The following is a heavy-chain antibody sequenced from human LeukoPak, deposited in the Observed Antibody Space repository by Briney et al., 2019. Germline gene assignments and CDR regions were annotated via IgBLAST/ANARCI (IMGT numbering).Heavy chain of an antibody. CDR1: GVSISSPY. CDR2: IYYTGST. J-gene: IGHJ4*02. Sequence: SETLSLTCTVSGVSISSPYWSWIRQSPGKRLEWIGNIYYTGSTNYNPSLQSRVAISIDTSENQFSLTLNSVTAADAAVYYCASAGNPHYFDFWGQGPLVTVSS. V-gene: IGHV4-59*11. CDR3: ASAGNPHYFDF.